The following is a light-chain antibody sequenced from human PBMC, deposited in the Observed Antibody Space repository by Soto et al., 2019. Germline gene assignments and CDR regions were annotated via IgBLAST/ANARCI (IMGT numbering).Light chain of an antibody. V-gene: IGKV1-33*01. CDR3: QQYDNFVLT. Sequence: DIQMTQSPSSLSASVGDRVSITCQASQDIANFLNWYQQKPGKAPKLLIYDASNLKTGVPSRFSGSGSGTDFTLTISSLQPEDIATYYCQQYDNFVLTFGGGTKVEIK. J-gene: IGKJ4*01. CDR2: DAS. CDR1: QDIANF.